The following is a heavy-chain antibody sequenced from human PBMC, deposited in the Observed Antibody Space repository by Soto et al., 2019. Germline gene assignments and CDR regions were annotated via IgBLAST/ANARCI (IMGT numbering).Heavy chain of an antibody. CDR1: GFSFGASW. CDR2: IKQDGSEK. J-gene: IGHJ4*02. CDR3: GRDPYYGAVDY. V-gene: IGHV3-7*01. Sequence: EVQLMESGGGLVQPGGPLRLSCAASGFSFGASWMAWVRQAPGKGLEWVADIKQDGSEKNYVDSVKGRDTISRDNAKNSLYRQMNSLRAEDTAVYYCGRDPYYGAVDYWGLGTLVTVSS. D-gene: IGHD3-10*01.